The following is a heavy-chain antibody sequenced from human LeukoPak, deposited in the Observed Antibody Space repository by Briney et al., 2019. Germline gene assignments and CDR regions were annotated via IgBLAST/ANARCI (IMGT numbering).Heavy chain of an antibody. J-gene: IGHJ3*02. CDR3: AVTVMYQNAFGI. V-gene: IGHV5-51*01. Sequence: GESLKISCKASGYTFTSYYIGWVRQMPGKGLEGMAIIYPGGSDTTYSPSFQGQVTISADKSISTAYLQWSSLKASDTAMYYCAVTVMYQNAFGIWGQGTMVTVSS. D-gene: IGHD2-2*01. CDR2: IYPGGSDT. CDR1: GYTFTSYY.